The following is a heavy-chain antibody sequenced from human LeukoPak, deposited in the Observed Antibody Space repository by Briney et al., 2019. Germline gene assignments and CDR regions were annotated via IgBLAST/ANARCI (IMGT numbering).Heavy chain of an antibody. D-gene: IGHD6-19*01. V-gene: IGHV4-61*01. CDR2: IYHGSA. Sequence: SETLSPTCTVSDDSVSSSRYYCTWIRQPPGKGLEWIGYIYHGSATYNPSLESRVTLSMDTSKNQYSLKMTSVTAADTAVYYCAREGGRQWLVSGALDSWGQGTLVTVSS. CDR3: AREGGRQWLVSGALDS. J-gene: IGHJ5*01. CDR1: DDSVSSSRYY.